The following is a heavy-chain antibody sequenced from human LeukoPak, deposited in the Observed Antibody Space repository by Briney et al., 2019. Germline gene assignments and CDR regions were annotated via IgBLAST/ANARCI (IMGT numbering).Heavy chain of an antibody. CDR3: ARSPRNIVATNFDY. V-gene: IGHV3-11*04. Sequence: GGSLRLSCAASVFTFSDYYMNWIRQAPGKGLEWVSYISSRGDNRYYADSVNGRFTISRDNAKNSLYLQMNSLRAEDTAVYYCARSPRNIVATNFDYWGQGTLVTVSS. CDR1: VFTFSDYY. CDR2: ISSRGDNR. J-gene: IGHJ4*02. D-gene: IGHD5-12*01.